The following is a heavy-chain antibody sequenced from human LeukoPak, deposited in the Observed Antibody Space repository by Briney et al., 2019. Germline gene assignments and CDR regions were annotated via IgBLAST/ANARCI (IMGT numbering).Heavy chain of an antibody. D-gene: IGHD5-12*01. CDR3: ARTSRGGYSGYDPNFDY. J-gene: IGHJ4*02. Sequence: SVKVSCKAPGGTFISYAISWVRQAPGQGLEWRGGIIPIFGPANYSQKFQGRVTITADESTSTAYMELSSLRSEDTAVYYCARTSRGGYSGYDPNFDYWGQGTLVTVSS. V-gene: IGHV1-69*13. CDR2: IIPIFGPA. CDR1: GGTFISYA.